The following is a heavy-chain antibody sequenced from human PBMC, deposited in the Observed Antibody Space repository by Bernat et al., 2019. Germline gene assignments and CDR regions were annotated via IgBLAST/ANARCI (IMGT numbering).Heavy chain of an antibody. J-gene: IGHJ2*01. CDR1: GFTFSSHV. CDR2: MWYDGSNK. V-gene: IGHV3-33*01. CDR3: ARTTATDWFFDL. D-gene: IGHD1-14*01. Sequence: QVQLVESGGGVVQPGRSLRLSCAASGFTFSSHVVHWVRQAPGKGLAWVAVMWYDGSNKYYGDPVKGRFTISRDTSTNTLYLEMNSLRVEDTAVYYCARTTATDWFFDLWGRGTLVTVSS.